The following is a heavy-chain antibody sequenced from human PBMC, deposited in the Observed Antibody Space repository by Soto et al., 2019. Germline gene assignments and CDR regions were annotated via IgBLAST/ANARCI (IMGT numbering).Heavy chain of an antibody. D-gene: IGHD3-10*01. Sequence: ASVKVSCKASGYTFTSYYMHWVRQAPGQGLEWMGIINPSGGSTSYAQKFQGRVTMTRDTSTSTVYMELSSLRSEDTAVYYCATRGSKTMVRGVTEFYYYYGVDVWGQGTTVTVSS. CDR3: ATRGSKTMVRGVTEFYYYYGVDV. CDR1: GYTFTSYY. CDR2: INPSGGST. V-gene: IGHV1-46*01. J-gene: IGHJ6*02.